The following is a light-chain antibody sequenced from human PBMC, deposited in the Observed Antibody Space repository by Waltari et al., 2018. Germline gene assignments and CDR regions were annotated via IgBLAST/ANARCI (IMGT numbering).Light chain of an antibody. J-gene: IGLJ2*01. CDR3: CSYASTSNSVV. V-gene: IGLV2-23*02. Sequence: QSDLTQPASVSGSPGQSVTISCTATSSDVGSYTFVSWYQQYPGKAPKVMIYEVSKRPSGFSNRYSGSKSGNTASRTISGLQAEDEADYYCCSYASTSNSVVFGGGTKLTVL. CDR1: SSDVGSYTF. CDR2: EVS.